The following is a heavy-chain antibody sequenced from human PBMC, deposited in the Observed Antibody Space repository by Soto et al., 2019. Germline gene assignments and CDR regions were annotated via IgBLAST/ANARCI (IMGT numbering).Heavy chain of an antibody. D-gene: IGHD6-13*01. CDR1: GYSFTSYW. J-gene: IGHJ6*02. V-gene: IGHV5-10-1*01. CDR2: IDPSDSYT. Sequence: GESLKISCKGSGYSFTSYWISWVRQMPGKGLEWMGRIDPSDSYTNYSPSFQGHVTISADKSISTAYLQWSSLKASDTAMYDCARHRTPYSGLSYGMDVWGQGTTVTSP. CDR3: ARHRTPYSGLSYGMDV.